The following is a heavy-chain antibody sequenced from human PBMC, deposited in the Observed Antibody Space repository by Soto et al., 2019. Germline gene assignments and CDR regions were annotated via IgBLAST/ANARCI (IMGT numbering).Heavy chain of an antibody. Sequence: QVQLVQSGAEVKKPGASVKASCKASGYTFTSYDINWVRQATGQGLEWMGWMNPNSGNTGYAQKFQGRVTMTRNTSISTGYRELSSLRSEDTAVYYCARVRRMLPSVWNEPDYYYGMDVSGQGTTVTVSS. CDR2: MNPNSGNT. J-gene: IGHJ6*02. V-gene: IGHV1-8*01. CDR1: GYTFTSYD. D-gene: IGHD1-1*01. CDR3: ARVRRMLPSVWNEPDYYYGMDV.